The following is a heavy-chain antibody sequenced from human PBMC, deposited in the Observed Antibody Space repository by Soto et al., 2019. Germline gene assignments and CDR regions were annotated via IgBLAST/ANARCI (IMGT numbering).Heavy chain of an antibody. CDR3: AKDMSQYCSGGSCYPSFDY. D-gene: IGHD2-15*01. CDR2: ISYDGSNK. V-gene: IGHV3-30*18. J-gene: IGHJ4*02. Sequence: GGSLRLSCAASGFTFSSYGMHWVRQAPGKGLEWVAVISYDGSNKYYADSVKGRFTISRDNSKNTLYLQMNSLRAEDTAVYYCAKDMSQYCSGGSCYPSFDYWGQGTLVTVSS. CDR1: GFTFSSYG.